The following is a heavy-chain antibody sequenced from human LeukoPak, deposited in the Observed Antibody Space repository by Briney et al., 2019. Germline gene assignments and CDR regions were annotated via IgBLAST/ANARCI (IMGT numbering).Heavy chain of an antibody. Sequence: GGSLRLSCAASGFTFSSYEMNWVRQAPGKGLEWVSYISSSGSTIYYADSVKGRFTISRDNAKNSLYLQMNSLRAEDTAVYYCAELGITMVGGVWGKGTTVTISS. CDR2: ISSSGSTI. J-gene: IGHJ6*04. CDR3: AELGITMVGGV. D-gene: IGHD3-10*02. V-gene: IGHV3-48*03. CDR1: GFTFSSYE.